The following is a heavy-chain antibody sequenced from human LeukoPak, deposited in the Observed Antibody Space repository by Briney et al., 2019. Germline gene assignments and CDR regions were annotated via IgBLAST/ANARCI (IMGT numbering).Heavy chain of an antibody. CDR3: AKEVDDYGGSYYFDY. CDR1: GFTFSSYG. CDR2: ISGSGGST. Sequence: QPGGSLRLSCAASGFTFSSYGMSWVRQAPGKGLEWVSAISGSGGSTYYADSVKGRFTISRDNSKNTLYLQMNSLRAEDTAVYCCAKEVDDYGGSYYFDYWGQGTLVTVSS. D-gene: IGHD4-23*01. V-gene: IGHV3-23*01. J-gene: IGHJ4*02.